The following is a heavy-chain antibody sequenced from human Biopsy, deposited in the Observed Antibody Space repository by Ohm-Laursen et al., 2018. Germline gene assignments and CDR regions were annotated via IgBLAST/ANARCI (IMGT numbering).Heavy chain of an antibody. V-gene: IGHV4-4*07. Sequence: SDTLSLTCTVSGGSISNYYWSWIRQPAGKGLEWIGRIYSSGSTNYSPSLKSRVTMSVDTSKNQFSLNLRSVTAADAAVYYCARGTGRYYVYGAFDIWGQGTVVTVSS. J-gene: IGHJ3*02. CDR1: GGSISNYY. CDR3: ARGTGRYYVYGAFDI. D-gene: IGHD1-26*01. CDR2: IYSSGST.